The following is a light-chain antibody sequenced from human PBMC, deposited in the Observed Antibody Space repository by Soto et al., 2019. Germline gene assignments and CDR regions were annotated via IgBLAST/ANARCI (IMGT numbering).Light chain of an antibody. CDR1: QGISNY. Sequence: DIQLTQSPSSLSASVGDRVTITCQASQGISNYLAWYQQKPGKVPKLLIYAESTLQAGVPSRFSGSGSGTDFTLTISSLQPEDVATYYCQKYNSAPAFGQGTKVDIK. V-gene: IGKV1-27*01. J-gene: IGKJ1*01. CDR3: QKYNSAPA. CDR2: AES.